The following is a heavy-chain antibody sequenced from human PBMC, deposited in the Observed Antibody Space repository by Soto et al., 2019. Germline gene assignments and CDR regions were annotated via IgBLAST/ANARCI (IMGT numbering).Heavy chain of an antibody. J-gene: IGHJ4*02. Sequence: GASVKVSCKASGYTFTSYGISWGRQAPGQGLEWMGWISAYNGNTNYAQKLQGRVTMTTDTSTSTAYMELRSLRSDDTAVYYCARDWDHPCSSTSCYREFDNWGKGTLVTVSS. CDR3: ARDWDHPCSSTSCYREFDN. CDR1: GYTFTSYG. CDR2: ISAYNGNT. V-gene: IGHV1-18*01. D-gene: IGHD2-2*02.